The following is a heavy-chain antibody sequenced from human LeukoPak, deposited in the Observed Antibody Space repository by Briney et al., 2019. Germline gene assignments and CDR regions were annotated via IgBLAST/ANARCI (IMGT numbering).Heavy chain of an antibody. CDR1: GFTFNGYA. Sequence: PGGSLRLSCAASGFTFNGYAMSWVRQAPGKGLEWVSAINGSGGSTYYVDSVKGRFTISRDNSKNTLYLQMNSLRAEDTAVYYCAKGYYYDSSGYFFDYWGQGTLVTVSS. D-gene: IGHD3-22*01. J-gene: IGHJ4*02. CDR2: INGSGGST. V-gene: IGHV3-23*01. CDR3: AKGYYYDSSGYFFDY.